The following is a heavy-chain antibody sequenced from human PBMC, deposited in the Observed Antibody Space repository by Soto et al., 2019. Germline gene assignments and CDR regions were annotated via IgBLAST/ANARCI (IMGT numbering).Heavy chain of an antibody. CDR2: IYHSGST. Sequence: SETLSLTCAVSGGSISSGGYSWSWIRQPPGKGLEWIGYIYHSGSTYYNPSLKSRVTISVDRSKNQFSLKLSSVTAADTAVYYCARDGFNYYDSSGYYRLCDSWGQGTLVTVSS. V-gene: IGHV4-30-2*02. D-gene: IGHD3-22*01. CDR1: GGSISSGGYS. J-gene: IGHJ5*01. CDR3: ARDGFNYYDSSGYYRLCDS.